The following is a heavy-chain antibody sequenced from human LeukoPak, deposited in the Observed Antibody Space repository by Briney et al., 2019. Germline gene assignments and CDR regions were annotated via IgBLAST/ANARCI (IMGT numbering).Heavy chain of an antibody. J-gene: IGHJ4*02. CDR3: ARDFGDSSGYLVDN. CDR1: GDTFTGYY. D-gene: IGHD3-22*01. CDR2: INPNSGGT. V-gene: IGHV1-2*02. Sequence: GASVTVSCTASGDTFTGYYIHWVRQAPGQGLEWMGWINPNSGGTNYAQKLKRSVTITRETSISTAYMELSRLRSDDTAVYYCARDFGDSSGYLVDNWGQGTLVTVSS.